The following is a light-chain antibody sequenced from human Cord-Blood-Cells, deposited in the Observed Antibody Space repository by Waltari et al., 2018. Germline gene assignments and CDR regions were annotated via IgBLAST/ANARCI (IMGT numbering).Light chain of an antibody. CDR2: KAS. CDR3: QQYNSYSS. V-gene: IGKV1-5*03. Sequence: DIQMTQSPSPLSASVGDRVTITCRASQSISSWLAWYQQKPGKAPTLLIYKASSLESGVPSRFSGSGSGTEFTLTISSLQPDDFATYYCQQYNSYSSFGQGTKLEIK. J-gene: IGKJ2*03. CDR1: QSISSW.